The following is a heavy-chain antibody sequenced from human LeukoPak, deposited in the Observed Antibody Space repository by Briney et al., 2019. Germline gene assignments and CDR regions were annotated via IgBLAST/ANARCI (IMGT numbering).Heavy chain of an antibody. CDR1: GFTFSSYT. CDR2: ISGSGGST. J-gene: IGHJ4*02. CDR3: AKDYPLDY. Sequence: GGSLRLSCAASGFTFSSYTMHWVRQAPGKGLEWVSAISGSGGSTYYADSVKGRFTISRDNSKNTVYLQMNTLRAEATAVYYCAKDYPLDYWGQGALVTVSS. V-gene: IGHV3-23*01.